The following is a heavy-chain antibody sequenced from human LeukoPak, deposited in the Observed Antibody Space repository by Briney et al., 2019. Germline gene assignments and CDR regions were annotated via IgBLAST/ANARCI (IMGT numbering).Heavy chain of an antibody. Sequence: GGSLRLSCAASGFTFSSYAMHWVRQAPGKGLEWVAVISYDGSNKYYADSVKGRFTISRDNSKNTLYLQMNSLRAEDTAVYYCAKDRSFSYYGMDVWGQGTTVTVSS. D-gene: IGHD3-3*01. CDR2: ISYDGSNK. J-gene: IGHJ6*02. V-gene: IGHV3-30*04. CDR3: AKDRSFSYYGMDV. CDR1: GFTFSSYA.